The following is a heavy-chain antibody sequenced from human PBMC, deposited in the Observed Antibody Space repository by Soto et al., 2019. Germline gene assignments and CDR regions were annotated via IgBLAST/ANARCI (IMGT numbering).Heavy chain of an antibody. CDR3: ARVTLVPAAPHGDAFDI. D-gene: IGHD2-2*01. CDR1: GGSISSYY. V-gene: IGHV4-4*07. Sequence: SETLSLTCTVSGGSISSYYWSWIRQPAGKGLEWIGRIYTSGSTNYNPSLKSRVTMSVDTSKIQFSLKLSSVTAADTAVYSCARVTLVPAAPHGDAFDIWGQGTMVTVSS. CDR2: IYTSGST. J-gene: IGHJ3*02.